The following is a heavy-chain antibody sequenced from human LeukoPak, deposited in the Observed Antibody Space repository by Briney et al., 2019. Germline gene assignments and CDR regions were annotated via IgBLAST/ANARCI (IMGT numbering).Heavy chain of an antibody. Sequence: GGSLRLSCAASGFTFSSYSMNWVRQAPGKGLEWVPFIYSGGSTYYADSVKGRFTISRDNSKNTLYLQMNSLRAEDTAVYYCARVEAAAGSNYYYYYMDVWGKGTTVTVSS. V-gene: IGHV3-53*01. J-gene: IGHJ6*03. D-gene: IGHD6-13*01. CDR2: IYSGGST. CDR1: GFTFSSYS. CDR3: ARVEAAAGSNYYYYYMDV.